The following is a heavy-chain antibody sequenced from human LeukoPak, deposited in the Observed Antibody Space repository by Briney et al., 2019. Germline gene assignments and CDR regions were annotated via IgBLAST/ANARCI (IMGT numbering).Heavy chain of an antibody. CDR1: GFTFSTYS. D-gene: IGHD3-3*02. CDR3: AREGLAPFDY. Sequence: PGGSLRLSCAASGFTFSTYSMNWVRQAPGKGLEWVSYISSRSSTIYYADSVKGRFTISRDNAKNSLCLQMNSLRDEDTAVYYCAREGLAPFDYWGQGTLVTVSS. V-gene: IGHV3-48*02. J-gene: IGHJ4*02. CDR2: ISSRSSTI.